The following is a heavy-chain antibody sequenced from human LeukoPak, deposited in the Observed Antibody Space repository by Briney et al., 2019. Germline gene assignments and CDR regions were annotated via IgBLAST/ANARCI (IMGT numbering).Heavy chain of an antibody. CDR3: ARARDECSSSKPPGWFDP. V-gene: IGHV4-61*02. J-gene: IGHJ5*02. D-gene: IGHD6-6*01. Sequence: SQTLSLTCTVSGGSISSGSYYWSWIRQPAGKGLEWIGRIYTSGSTNYNPSLKSRVTISVDTSKNQFSLKLSSVTAADTAVYYCARARDECSSSKPPGWFDPWGQGTLVTVSS. CDR1: GGSISSGSYY. CDR2: IYTSGST.